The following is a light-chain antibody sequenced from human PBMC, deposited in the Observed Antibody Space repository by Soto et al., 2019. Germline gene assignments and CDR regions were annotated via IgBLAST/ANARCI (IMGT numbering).Light chain of an antibody. CDR1: SSNIGSNT. CDR2: SNN. J-gene: IGLJ3*02. CDR3: SAWDDSLNGWV. Sequence: QSVLTQPPSASGTPGQRVTISCSGSSSNIGSNTVNWYQQLPGTAPKLLIYSNNQRRSGVPDRFSGSKSGTSASLAISGLQSEDEADYYCSAWDDSLNGWVFGGGTKVTVL. V-gene: IGLV1-44*01.